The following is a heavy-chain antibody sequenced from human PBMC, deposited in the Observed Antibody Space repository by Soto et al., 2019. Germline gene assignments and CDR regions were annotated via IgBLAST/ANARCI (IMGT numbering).Heavy chain of an antibody. D-gene: IGHD6-19*01. CDR1: GFTFSTFS. CDR3: ARDLGWAFDS. J-gene: IGHJ4*02. Sequence: EVQLVESGGGSVQPGGSLRLSCAASGFTFSTFSMNWVRQAPGRGLEWISYISGGGRPISYADSVKGRFTISRDNAKNPHYLQMDSLTDEDTAVYYCARDLGWAFDSWGQGTLVTVSS. CDR2: ISGGGRPI. V-gene: IGHV3-48*02.